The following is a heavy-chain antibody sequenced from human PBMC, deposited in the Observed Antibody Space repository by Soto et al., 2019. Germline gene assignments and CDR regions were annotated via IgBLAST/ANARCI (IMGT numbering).Heavy chain of an antibody. V-gene: IGHV4-34*01. J-gene: IGHJ6*03. CDR2: INHSGST. D-gene: IGHD2-15*01. CDR1: GGSFSGYY. CDR3: ARAHCSGGSCYRTYYYYYYMDV. Sequence: SETLSLTCAVYGGSFSGYYWSWIRQPPGKGLEWIGEINHSGSTNYNPSLKSRVTISVDTSKNQFSLKLSSVTAADTAVYYCARAHCSGGSCYRTYYYYYYMDVWGKGNTVTVSS.